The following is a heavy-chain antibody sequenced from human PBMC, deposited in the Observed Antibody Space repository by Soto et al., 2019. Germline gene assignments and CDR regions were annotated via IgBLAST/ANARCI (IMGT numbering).Heavy chain of an antibody. CDR1: GGSISSYH. J-gene: IGHJ4*02. Sequence: QVQLQESGPGLVKPSETLSLTCTVSGGSISSYHWSWIRQSTGKGLEWIGYTSNSAPTIYNPSLKSRVTISADTSQNQVALGLSSVTASDTAVYFCARLFRDVYNAVEYWGQGALVTVSS. V-gene: IGHV4-59*08. D-gene: IGHD3-3*01. CDR3: ARLFRDVYNAVEY. CDR2: TSNSAPT.